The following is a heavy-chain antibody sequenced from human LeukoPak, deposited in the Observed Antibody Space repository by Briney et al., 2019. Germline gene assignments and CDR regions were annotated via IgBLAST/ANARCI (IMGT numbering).Heavy chain of an antibody. D-gene: IGHD3-10*01. J-gene: IGHJ6*03. V-gene: IGHV4-34*01. CDR3: ASLGRGSGSYYNPLFDYMDV. CDR2: INHSGST. CDR1: GGSFSGYY. Sequence: SETLSLTYAVYGGSFSGYYWSWIRQPPGKGLEWIGEINHSGSTNYNPSLKSRVTISVDTSKNQFSPKLSSVTAADTAVYYCASLGRGSGSYYNPLFDYMDVWGKGTTVTVSS.